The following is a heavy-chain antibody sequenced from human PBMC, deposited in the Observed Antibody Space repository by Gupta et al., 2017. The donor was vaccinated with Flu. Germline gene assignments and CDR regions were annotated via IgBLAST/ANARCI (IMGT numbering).Heavy chain of an antibody. CDR2: ICAGGGFI. Sequence: QAPGKGLAWVSAICAGGGFIVYADSVKGRFAISRDDSKRPASPQLNSLTVEDTAVYYCAKAYTSSPVLRGRFYYWGQGVQVTVS. CDR3: AKAYTSSPVLRGRFYY. D-gene: IGHD6-6*01. V-gene: IGHV3-23*01. J-gene: IGHJ4*02.